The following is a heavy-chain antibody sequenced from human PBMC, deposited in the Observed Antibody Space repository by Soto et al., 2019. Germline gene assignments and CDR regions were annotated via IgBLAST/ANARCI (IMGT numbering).Heavy chain of an antibody. CDR1: GYTFTGYY. CDR3: ARGFYGSDYYGMDV. CDR2: INPNRGGT. D-gene: IGHD3-10*01. V-gene: IGHV1-2*02. Sequence: QVQLVQSGTEVKKPGASVKVACKASGYTFTGYYIHWVRQAHGQGPEWMGWINPNRGGTNYSQKFQGRVTMTRDPSINTAHMELSSLRTVDSAVYYCARGFYGSDYYGMDVWGQGPTVTVS. J-gene: IGHJ6*02.